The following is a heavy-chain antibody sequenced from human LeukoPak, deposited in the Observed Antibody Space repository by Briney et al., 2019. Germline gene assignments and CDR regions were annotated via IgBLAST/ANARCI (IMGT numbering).Heavy chain of an antibody. CDR2: IDPSDSYT. V-gene: IGHV5-10-1*01. D-gene: IGHD6-13*01. J-gene: IGHJ4*02. CDR3: ARHTHGIIAAGGQLPFDY. CDR1: GYSFTSYW. Sequence: GESLKISFKGSGYSFTSYWISWVRPMPGKGVGWMGRIDPSDSYTNYSPSFQGHVTISADKSISTAYLQWSSLKASDTAMYYCARHTHGIIAAGGQLPFDYWGQGTLVTVSS.